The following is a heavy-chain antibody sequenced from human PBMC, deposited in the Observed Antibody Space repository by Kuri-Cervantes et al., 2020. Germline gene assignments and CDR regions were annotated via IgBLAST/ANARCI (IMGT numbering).Heavy chain of an antibody. V-gene: IGHV3-30-3*01. Sequence: GESLKISCAASGFTLSNHAMNWVRQAPGKGLEGVAVISYDGSNKYYVDSVKGRFTISRDNSKNTLYLQMNSLRAEDTAVYYCARDYYGPDYWGQGTLVTVSS. D-gene: IGHD3-10*01. CDR3: ARDYYGPDY. CDR1: GFTLSNHA. CDR2: ISYDGSNK. J-gene: IGHJ4*02.